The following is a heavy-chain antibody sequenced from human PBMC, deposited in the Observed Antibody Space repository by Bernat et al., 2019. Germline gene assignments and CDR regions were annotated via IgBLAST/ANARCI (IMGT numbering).Heavy chain of an antibody. CDR3: TRGWAETYYSAWGPAYYFDY. J-gene: IGHJ4*02. D-gene: IGHD3-16*01. V-gene: IGHV3-49*05. Sequence: EVQLVESGGGLVKPGRSLRLSCTASGFTFGAHAMSWFRQAPGKGLEWVGFIRSKAYGGTTEYAASVKGRFTISRDDAKSIAYLQMNSLKTEDTAVYYCTRGWAETYYSAWGPAYYFDYWGQGTLVTVSS. CDR1: GFTFGAHA. CDR2: IRSKAYGGTT.